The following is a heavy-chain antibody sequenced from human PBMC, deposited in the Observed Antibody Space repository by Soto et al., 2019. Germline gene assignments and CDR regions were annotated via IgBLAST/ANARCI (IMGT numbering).Heavy chain of an antibody. Sequence: SETLSLTCAVYGGSFSGYYWTWIRQPPGTGLEWIGEINHSGSTNYNPSLKSRVTISVDTSKNQFSLKLTSVTAADTAVYYCARDGKGAAYTHGPYYFDYWGQGALVTVSS. J-gene: IGHJ4*02. CDR3: ARDGKGAAYTHGPYYFDY. CDR2: INHSGST. CDR1: GGSFSGYY. D-gene: IGHD1-1*01. V-gene: IGHV4-34*01.